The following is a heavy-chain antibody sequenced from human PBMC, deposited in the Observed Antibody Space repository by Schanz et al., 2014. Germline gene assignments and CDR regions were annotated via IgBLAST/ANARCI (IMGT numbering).Heavy chain of an antibody. J-gene: IGHJ4*02. Sequence: VQLVESGGGLVKPGGSLRLSCAASGITFSSHSFNWVRQAPGKGLEWVSAMNESHSTIYYADSVRGRFTISRDNAENTLFLQMNSLRPEDTAVYYCAKYRGYYRVSGSYRELEYWGQGTLVTVSS. CDR2: MNESHSTI. D-gene: IGHD3-10*01. V-gene: IGHV3-23*04. CDR3: AKYRGYYRVSGSYRELEY. CDR1: GITFSSHS.